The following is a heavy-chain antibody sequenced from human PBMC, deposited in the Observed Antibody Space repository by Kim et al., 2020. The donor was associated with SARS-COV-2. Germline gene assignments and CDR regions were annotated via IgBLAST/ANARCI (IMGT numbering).Heavy chain of an antibody. Sequence: YADSVKGRFTIARDNAQNLLYLQMNGLRAEDTAIFYCASEECSGSTCYYWGQGALVTVSS. CDR3: ASEECSGSTCYY. J-gene: IGHJ4*02. V-gene: IGHV3-21*03. D-gene: IGHD2-15*01.